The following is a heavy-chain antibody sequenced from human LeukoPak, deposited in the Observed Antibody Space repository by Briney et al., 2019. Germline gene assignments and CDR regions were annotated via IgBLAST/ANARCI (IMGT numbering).Heavy chain of an antibody. CDR3: ARETLGQYYMDV. Sequence: MPSETLSLTCTVSGGSIRSGAYYWSWIRQQPGKGLEWIGYIYYSGSTYYNPSLKSRITISVDTSKNQFSLKLTSVTAADTAVYYCARETLGQYYMDVWGKGTTVTVSS. CDR1: GGSIRSGAYY. V-gene: IGHV4-31*03. D-gene: IGHD7-27*01. CDR2: IYYSGST. J-gene: IGHJ6*03.